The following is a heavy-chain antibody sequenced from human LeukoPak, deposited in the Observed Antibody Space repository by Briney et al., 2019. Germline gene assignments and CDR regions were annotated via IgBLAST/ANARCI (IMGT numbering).Heavy chain of an antibody. V-gene: IGHV3-7*04. CDR3: ARDYFYPMDV. Sequence: PGGSLRLSCEASGFTFRIYWMSWVRQAPGKGLEWVANIKHDGSEKYYVDSVKGRFTISRDNAKNSLYLQMNSLRAEDTAVYYCARDYFYPMDVWGPGTTVTVSS. J-gene: IGHJ6*02. CDR1: GFTFRIYW. CDR2: IKHDGSEK.